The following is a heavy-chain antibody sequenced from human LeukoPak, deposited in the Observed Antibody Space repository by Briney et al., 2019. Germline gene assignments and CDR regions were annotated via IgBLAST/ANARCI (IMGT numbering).Heavy chain of an antibody. CDR1: GGSISSTSHY. Sequence: SETLSLTCTVSGGSISSTSHYWDWIRQPPGKGLEWIGSSYYSGSTYYNPALKSRVTISADASKNQFSLKLSSVTAADTAVYYCASDYGDYLDYWGQGTLVTVSS. D-gene: IGHD4-17*01. CDR3: ASDYGDYLDY. J-gene: IGHJ4*02. CDR2: SYYSGST. V-gene: IGHV4-39*01.